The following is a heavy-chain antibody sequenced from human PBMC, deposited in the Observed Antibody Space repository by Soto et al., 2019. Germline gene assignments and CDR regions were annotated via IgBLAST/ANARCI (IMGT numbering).Heavy chain of an antibody. CDR2: INAENGDT. D-gene: IGHD6-19*01. V-gene: IGHV1-24*01. CDR1: GYTLTELS. J-gene: IGHJ3*02. CDR3: ARDSAGSGHAFDI. Sequence: ASVKVSCKVSGYTLTELSMHWVRQAPGKGLEWMGGINAENGDTIYAQKLQGRVTMTTDTSTSTAYMELRSLRSDDTAVYYCARDSAGSGHAFDIWGQGTMVTVSS.